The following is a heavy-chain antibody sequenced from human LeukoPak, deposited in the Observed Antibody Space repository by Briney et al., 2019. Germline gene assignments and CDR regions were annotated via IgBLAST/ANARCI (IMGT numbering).Heavy chain of an antibody. Sequence: SETLSLTCAVYGGSFSGYYWSWIRQPPGKGLEWIGEINHSGSTNYNPSLKSRVTISVDTSKNQFSLKLSSVTAADTAVYYCARGPYYGSGSYHRKGWFDPWAREPWSPSPQ. J-gene: IGHJ5*02. CDR3: ARGPYYGSGSYHRKGWFDP. D-gene: IGHD3-10*01. V-gene: IGHV4-34*01. CDR1: GGSFSGYY. CDR2: INHSGST.